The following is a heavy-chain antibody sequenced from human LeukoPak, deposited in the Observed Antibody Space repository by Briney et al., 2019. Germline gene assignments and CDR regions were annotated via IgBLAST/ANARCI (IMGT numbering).Heavy chain of an antibody. Sequence: GESLKISCKGSGYSFTSYWIGWVRQMPGKGLEWMGIIYPGDSDTRYSPSFQGQVTISADKSISTAYLQWSSLKASDTAMYYCARHSEVVRYCSSTSCYSNYYYMDVWGKGTTVTVSS. D-gene: IGHD2-2*01. CDR3: ARHSEVVRYCSSTSCYSNYYYMDV. J-gene: IGHJ6*03. CDR2: IYPGDSDT. V-gene: IGHV5-51*01. CDR1: GYSFTSYW.